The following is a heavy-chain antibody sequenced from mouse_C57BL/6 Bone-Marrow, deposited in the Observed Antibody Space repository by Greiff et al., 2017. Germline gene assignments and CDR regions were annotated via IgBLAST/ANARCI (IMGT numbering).Heavy chain of an antibody. Sequence: DVQLQESGGGLVQPKGSLKLSCAASGFSFNTYAMNWVRQAPGKGLEWVARIRSKSNNYATYYADSVKDRFTISRDDSESMLYLQMNNLKTEDTAMYYCVRNYYGTSFAYWGQGTLVTVSA. D-gene: IGHD1-1*01. CDR2: IRSKSNNYAT. J-gene: IGHJ3*01. CDR3: VRNYYGTSFAY. V-gene: IGHV10-1*01. CDR1: GFSFNTYA.